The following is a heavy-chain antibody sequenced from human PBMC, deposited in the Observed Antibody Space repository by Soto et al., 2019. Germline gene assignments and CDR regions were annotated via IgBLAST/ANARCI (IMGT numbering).Heavy chain of an antibody. D-gene: IGHD4-4*01. CDR3: ARDPYSNYDWFDP. CDR2: ISSSSSYI. Sequence: GGYLRLSCADSGVTFSSYSLNWVRQAPGKGLEWVSSISSSSSYIYYADSVKGRFTISRDNAKNSLYLQMNSLRAEDTAVYYCARDPYSNYDWFDPWGQGTLVTVSS. CDR1: GVTFSSYS. V-gene: IGHV3-21*01. J-gene: IGHJ5*02.